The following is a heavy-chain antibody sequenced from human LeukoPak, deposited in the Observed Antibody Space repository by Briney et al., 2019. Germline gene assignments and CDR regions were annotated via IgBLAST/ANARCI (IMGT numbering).Heavy chain of an antibody. J-gene: IGHJ4*02. CDR1: GFTFSSYA. CDR2: MSYDGSNR. D-gene: IGHD6-19*01. Sequence: GGSLRLSCAASGFTFSSYAMYWVRQAPGKGLEWVALMSYDGSNRYYADSVKGRFTISRDNSKNTLYLQMNSLRAEDTAVYYCAREGREWLSVGIDYWGRGTLVTVSS. CDR3: AREGREWLSVGIDY. V-gene: IGHV3-30-3*01.